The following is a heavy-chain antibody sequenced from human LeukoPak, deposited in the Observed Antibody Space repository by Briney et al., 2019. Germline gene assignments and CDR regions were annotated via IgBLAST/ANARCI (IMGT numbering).Heavy chain of an antibody. CDR2: IRYDGSNK. D-gene: IGHD2-2*02. CDR3: AKGEDCSSTSCYSGSYYMDV. CDR1: GFIFSSYG. J-gene: IGHJ6*03. Sequence: GGSLRLSCVASGFIFSSYGMHWVRQAPGKGLEWVAFIRYDGSNKYYADSVKGRFTISRDNSKNTLYLQMNSLRAEDTAVYYCAKGEDCSSTSCYSGSYYMDVWGKGTTVTVSS. V-gene: IGHV3-30*02.